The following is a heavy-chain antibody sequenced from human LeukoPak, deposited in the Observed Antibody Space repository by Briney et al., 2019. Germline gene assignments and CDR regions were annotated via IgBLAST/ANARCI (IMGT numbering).Heavy chain of an antibody. V-gene: IGHV3-74*01. CDR3: AKGPNYFDS. J-gene: IGHJ4*02. Sequence: GGSLRLSCAASGFSFSNYWMHWVRQAPGKGLVWVTRMNSDGSASYIADCVQGRFTISRDNAKNTLYLQMNSLRAEDTAMYFCAKGPNYFDSWGQGTLVTVSS. CDR1: GFSFSNYW. CDR2: MNSDGSAS.